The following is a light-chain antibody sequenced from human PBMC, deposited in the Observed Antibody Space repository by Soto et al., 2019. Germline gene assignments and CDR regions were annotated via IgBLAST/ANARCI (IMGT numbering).Light chain of an antibody. CDR2: WAS. Sequence: DIVMTQSPDSLAVSLGERATINCKSSQSVLYSSNNKNYLAWYQKKSGQPPKLLIYWASTREAGVPDRFSGSGSGTDFTLTVSSLQDADVGVYYCQQYYSSPWTFGQGPKVEIK. CDR1: QSVLYSSNNKNY. V-gene: IGKV4-1*01. CDR3: QQYYSSPWT. J-gene: IGKJ1*01.